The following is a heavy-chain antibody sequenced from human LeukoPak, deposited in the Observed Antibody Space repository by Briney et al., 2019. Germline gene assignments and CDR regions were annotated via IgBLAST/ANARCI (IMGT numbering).Heavy chain of an antibody. CDR1: GYTLTELS. V-gene: IGHV1-24*01. J-gene: IGHJ4*02. CDR3: ARVGGSYSNYVGGFDY. Sequence: ASVKVSCKVSGYTLTELSMHWVRQAPGKGLEWMGGFDPEDGETIYAQKFQGRVTMTEDTSTDTAYMELSSLRSEDTAVYYCARVGGSYSNYVGGFDYWGQGTLVTVSS. D-gene: IGHD4-11*01. CDR2: FDPEDGET.